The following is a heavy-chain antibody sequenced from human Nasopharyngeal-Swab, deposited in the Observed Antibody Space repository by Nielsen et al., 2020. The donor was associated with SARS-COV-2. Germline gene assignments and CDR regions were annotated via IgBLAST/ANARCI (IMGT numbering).Heavy chain of an antibody. CDR3: ARVGTIFGVVIADY. Sequence: SETLSLTCTVSGGSISSSSYYWGWNRQPPGKGLEWIGSIYYSGSTYYNPSLKSRVTISVDTSKNQFSLKLSSVTAADTAVYYCARVGTIFGVVIADYWGQGTLVTVSS. CDR1: GGSISSSSYY. CDR2: IYYSGST. D-gene: IGHD3-3*01. V-gene: IGHV4-39*07. J-gene: IGHJ4*02.